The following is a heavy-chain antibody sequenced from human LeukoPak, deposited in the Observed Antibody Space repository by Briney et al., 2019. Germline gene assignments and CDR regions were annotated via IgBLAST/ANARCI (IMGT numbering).Heavy chain of an antibody. Sequence: SETLSLTCTVSGRSISSYYWSWIRQPAAKGLEWIGRIYTSGSTNYNPSLKSRVTMSVDTSKNQFSLKLSSVTAADTAVYYCARDRGGYQLLTDDAFDIWGQGTMVTVSS. CDR3: ARDRGGYQLLTDDAFDI. J-gene: IGHJ3*02. CDR1: GRSISSYY. V-gene: IGHV4-4*07. CDR2: IYTSGST. D-gene: IGHD2-2*01.